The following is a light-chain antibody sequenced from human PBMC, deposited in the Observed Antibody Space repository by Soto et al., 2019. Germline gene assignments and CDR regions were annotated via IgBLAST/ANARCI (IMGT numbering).Light chain of an antibody. V-gene: IGLV4-69*01. CDR1: SGHSSYA. Sequence: QAVLTQSPSASASLGASVKLTCTLSSGHSSYAIAWHQQQTEKGPRYLMKLDSDGSHTKGDAIPDRFSGSSSGAERYLTISSLQSEDEADYYCLTWGTGIHVVFGGGTKLTVL. J-gene: IGLJ2*01. CDR3: LTWGTGIHVV. CDR2: LDSDGSH.